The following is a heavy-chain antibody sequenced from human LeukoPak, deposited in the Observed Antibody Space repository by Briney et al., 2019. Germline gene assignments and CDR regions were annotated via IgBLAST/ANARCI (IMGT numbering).Heavy chain of an antibody. J-gene: IGHJ4*02. D-gene: IGHD3-9*01. Sequence: GGSLRLSCAASGFTVSSNYMSWVRQAPGKGLEWVSVIYSGGSTYYADSVKGRFTISRDNSKNTLYLQMNSLRAEDTAVYYCARDLFYREILTGYPTFDYWGQGTLVTVSS. V-gene: IGHV3-53*01. CDR2: IYSGGST. CDR1: GFTVSSNY. CDR3: ARDLFYREILTGYPTFDY.